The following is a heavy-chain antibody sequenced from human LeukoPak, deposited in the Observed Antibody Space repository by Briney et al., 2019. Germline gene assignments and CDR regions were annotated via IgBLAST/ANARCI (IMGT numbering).Heavy chain of an antibody. J-gene: IGHJ6*02. D-gene: IGHD1-26*01. CDR3: ARAKVVGATGYYYYGMDV. CDR2: IHSAGTT. V-gene: IGHV3-53*01. CDR1: GVTVSNSY. Sequence: GGSLRLSCAASGVTVSNSYMSWVRQAPGKGLEWVSIIHSAGTTYHADSVKGRFTISRDNSKNTLYLQMDSLRAEDTAVYYCARAKVVGATGYYYYGMDVWGQGTTVTVSS.